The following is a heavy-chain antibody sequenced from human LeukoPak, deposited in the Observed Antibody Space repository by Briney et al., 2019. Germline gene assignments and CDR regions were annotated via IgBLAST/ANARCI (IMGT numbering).Heavy chain of an antibody. CDR1: GFTFSRYS. CDR3: GREPIDY. J-gene: IGHJ4*02. Sequence: GGSLRLSCAASGFTFSRYSMNWVRQAPGKGLEWVSYISPSSSTIYYADSMKGRFSISRDNAKNSLYLQMNSLRVEDTAVYYCGREPIDYWGQGTLVTVSS. CDR2: ISPSSSTI. V-gene: IGHV3-48*01.